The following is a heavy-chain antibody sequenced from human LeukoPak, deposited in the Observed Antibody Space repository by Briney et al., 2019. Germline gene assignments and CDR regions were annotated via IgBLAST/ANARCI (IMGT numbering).Heavy chain of an antibody. CDR2: ISSSSSYI. D-gene: IGHD3-10*01. V-gene: IGHV3-21*01. Sequence: PGGSLRLSCAASGFTFSDYSMNWVRQAPGKGLEWVSSISSSSSYIYYADSVKGRFTISRDNAKNSLYLQMNSLRAEDTAVYYCARDGVRGVIRGGLRSLDYWGQGTLVTVSS. CDR1: GFTFSDYS. J-gene: IGHJ4*02. CDR3: ARDGVRGVIRGGLRSLDY.